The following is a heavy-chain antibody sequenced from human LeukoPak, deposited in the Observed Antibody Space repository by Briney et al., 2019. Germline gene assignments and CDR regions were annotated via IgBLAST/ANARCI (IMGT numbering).Heavy chain of an antibody. CDR3: ARGQTGYSYGYGWSFDY. CDR2: INHSGST. V-gene: IGHV4-34*01. CDR1: GGSFSGYY. D-gene: IGHD5-18*01. J-gene: IGHJ4*02. Sequence: PSETLSLTCAVYGGSFSGYYWSWIRQPPGKGLEWIGEINHSGSTNYNPSLKSRVTISVDTSKNQFSLKLSSVTAADTAVYYRARGQTGYSYGYGWSFDYWGQGTLVTVSS.